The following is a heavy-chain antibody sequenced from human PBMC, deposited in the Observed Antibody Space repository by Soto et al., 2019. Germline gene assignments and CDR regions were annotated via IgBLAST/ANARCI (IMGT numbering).Heavy chain of an antibody. D-gene: IGHD3-3*01. CDR3: ARDRVVVFGVVSNWFDP. V-gene: IGHV1-69*13. CDR2: IIPIFGTA. Sequence: SVKVSCKASGGTFSSYAISWVRQAPGQGLEWMGGIIPIFGTADYAQKFQGRVTITADESTSTAYMELSSLRSEDTAVYYCARDRVVVFGVVSNWFDPWGQGTLVTVSS. CDR1: GGTFSSYA. J-gene: IGHJ5*02.